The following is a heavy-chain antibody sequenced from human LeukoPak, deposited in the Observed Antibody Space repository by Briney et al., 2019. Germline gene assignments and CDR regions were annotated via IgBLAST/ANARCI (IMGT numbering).Heavy chain of an antibody. CDR2: ISSGSSYI. CDR3: AREAGLYCGGDCYPDY. D-gene: IGHD2-21*02. CDR1: GFTFSSYS. J-gene: IGHJ4*02. Sequence: PGGSLRLSCAASGFTFSSYSMNWVRQAPGKGLEWVSSISSGSSYIYYADSVKGRFTISRDNAKNSLYLQMNSLRAEDTAVYYCAREAGLYCGGDCYPDYWGQGTLVTVSS. V-gene: IGHV3-21*01.